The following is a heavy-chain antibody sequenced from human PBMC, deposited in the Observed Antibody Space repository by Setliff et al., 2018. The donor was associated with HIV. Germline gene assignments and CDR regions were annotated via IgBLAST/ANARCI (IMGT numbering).Heavy chain of an antibody. Sequence: SETLSLTCAVSGYSISTAYYWGWIRQPPGKGLEWIGSVYHSGTTYYNPSLKSRVTISVDMSNNQFSLKVTSVTAAETAVYYCMRGRSITIFGVAYSDFWGQGTQVTVSS. CDR3: MRGRSITIFGVAYSDF. CDR1: GYSISTAYY. V-gene: IGHV4-38-2*01. J-gene: IGHJ4*02. CDR2: VYHSGTT. D-gene: IGHD3-3*01.